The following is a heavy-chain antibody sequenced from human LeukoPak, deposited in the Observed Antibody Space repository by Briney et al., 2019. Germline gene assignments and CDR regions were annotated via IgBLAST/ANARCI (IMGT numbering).Heavy chain of an antibody. V-gene: IGHV4-39*01. J-gene: IGHJ3*02. CDR2: IYYSGST. CDR3: AESGYSYGFDAFDI. CDR1: GGSISSSSYY. Sequence: SETLSLTCTVSGGSISSSSYYWGWIRQPPGKGLEWIGSIYYSGSTYYNPSLKSRVTMSVDTSKNQFSLKLSSVTAADTAVYYCAESGYSYGFDAFDIWGQGTMVTVSS. D-gene: IGHD5-18*01.